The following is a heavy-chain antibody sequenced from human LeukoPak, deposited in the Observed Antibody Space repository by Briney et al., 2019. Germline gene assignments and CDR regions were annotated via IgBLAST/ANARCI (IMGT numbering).Heavy chain of an antibody. Sequence: GGSLRLSCAASGFTFSSYSMNWVRQAPGKGLEWVSSISSSSSYIYYADSVKGRFTISRDNAKNSLYLQMNSLRAEDTAVHYCARVLVAGTRGDYWGQGTLVTVSS. CDR3: ARVLVAGTRGDY. CDR2: ISSSSSYI. D-gene: IGHD6-19*01. J-gene: IGHJ4*02. V-gene: IGHV3-21*01. CDR1: GFTFSSYS.